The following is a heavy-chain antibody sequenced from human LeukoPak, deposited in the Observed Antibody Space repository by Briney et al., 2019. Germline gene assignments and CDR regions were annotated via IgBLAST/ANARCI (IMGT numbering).Heavy chain of an antibody. D-gene: IGHD6-19*01. V-gene: IGHV3-30-3*01. CDR1: GFTFSSYA. CDR2: ISYDGSNK. J-gene: IGHJ4*02. Sequence: GGSLRLSCAASGFTFSSYAMPWVRQAPGKGLEWVAVISYDGSNKYYADSVKGRFTISRDNSKNTLYLQMNSLRAEDTAVYYCARDQRENSSGWFVIAHWGQGTLVTVSS. CDR3: ARDQRENSSGWFVIAH.